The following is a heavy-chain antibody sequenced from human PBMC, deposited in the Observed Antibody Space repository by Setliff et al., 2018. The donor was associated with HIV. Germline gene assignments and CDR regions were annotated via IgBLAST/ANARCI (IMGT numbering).Heavy chain of an antibody. J-gene: IGHJ5*02. CDR3: AREALAWYHYDSSGYSNWFDP. CDR1: GYSLTSGYY. V-gene: IGHV4-38-2*02. CDR2: IHDSGRT. Sequence: PSETLSLTCGVSGYSLTSGYYWGWIRQPPGKGLEWIGSIHDSGRTYYNPSLKSRVTISVDTSKNQFSLKLSSVTAADTAVYYCAREALAWYHYDSSGYSNWFDPWGQGTLVTVSS. D-gene: IGHD3-22*01.